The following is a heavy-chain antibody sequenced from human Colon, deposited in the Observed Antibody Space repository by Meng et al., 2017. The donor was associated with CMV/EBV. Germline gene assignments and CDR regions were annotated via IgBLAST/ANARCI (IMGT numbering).Heavy chain of an antibody. Sequence: VQMVESGGGVVQPGRSLRLSCTASGFMFISSSSHWVRQAPGKGLEWVAVIGNDEITKFYADSVRDRFIISRDNSKNSVSLQMDSLRPEDTAVYYCAKEGRNEGTHFDYWGQGTLVTVSS. CDR2: IGNDEITK. CDR3: AKEGRNEGTHFDY. D-gene: IGHD1-14*01. CDR1: GFMFISSS. V-gene: IGHV3-30-3*01. J-gene: IGHJ4*02.